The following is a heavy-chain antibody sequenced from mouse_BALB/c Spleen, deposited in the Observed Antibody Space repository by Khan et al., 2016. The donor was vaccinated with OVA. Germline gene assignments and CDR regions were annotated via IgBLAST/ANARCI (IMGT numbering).Heavy chain of an antibody. CDR2: INTYTGEP. J-gene: IGHJ4*01. D-gene: IGHD2-10*01. Sequence: QIQLVQSGPELKKPRETVKISCKASGHTFTKYGMNWVKQAPGKGLKWMGWINTYTGEPTYADDFNGRFAFSLETSASTAYLQINNLKNEDTATYFGARPPYFSYVMDNWGQGTSVTVSS. CDR1: GHTFTKYG. CDR3: ARPPYFSYVMDN. V-gene: IGHV9-3-1*01.